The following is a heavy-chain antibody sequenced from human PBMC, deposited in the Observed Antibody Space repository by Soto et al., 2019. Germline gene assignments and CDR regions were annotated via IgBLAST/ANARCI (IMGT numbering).Heavy chain of an antibody. CDR3: ARVGSRWYYFDY. CDR1: GYTFTSYG. D-gene: IGHD6-13*01. J-gene: IGHJ4*02. CDR2: ISAYNGNT. Sequence: QVQLVPSGAEVKKPGASVKVSCKASGYTFTSYGISWVRQAPGQGLEWMGLISAYNGNTNYAQKIQGRVTMTTDTSKSKAYMELRSMRSEETAVHYCARVGSRWYYFDYWGQRRLGTGSS. V-gene: IGHV1-18*04.